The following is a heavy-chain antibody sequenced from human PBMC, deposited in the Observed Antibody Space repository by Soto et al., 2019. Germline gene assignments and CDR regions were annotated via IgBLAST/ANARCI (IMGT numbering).Heavy chain of an antibody. CDR1: GFTFSSYH. CDR3: ARDPGVLYTNDH. Sequence: GGSLRLSCAASGFTFSSYHMHWVRQAPGKGLEWVATISYDERNQYYADSVKSRFTISRDNSKNTLYLQMSRLRVEDTAVYYCARDPGVLYTNDHWGQGTLVTVSS. J-gene: IGHJ4*02. D-gene: IGHD3-10*01. CDR2: ISYDERNQ. V-gene: IGHV3-30*04.